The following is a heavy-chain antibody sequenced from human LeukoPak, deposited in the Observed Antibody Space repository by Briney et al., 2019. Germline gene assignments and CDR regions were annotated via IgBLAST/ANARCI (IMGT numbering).Heavy chain of an antibody. V-gene: IGHV4-30-2*01. CDR3: ARGRSGYYPEY. D-gene: IGHD3-3*01. Sequence: SETLSLTCTVSGGSISSGGYYWSWIRQPPGKGLGWIGYIYHSGSTYYNPSLKSRVTISVDTSKNQFSLKLSSVTAADTAVYYCARGRSGYYPEYWGQGTLVTVSS. CDR1: GGSISSGGYY. CDR2: IYHSGST. J-gene: IGHJ4*02.